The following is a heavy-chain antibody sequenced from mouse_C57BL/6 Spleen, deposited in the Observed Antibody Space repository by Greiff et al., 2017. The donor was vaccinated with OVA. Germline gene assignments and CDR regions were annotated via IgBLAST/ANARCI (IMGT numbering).Heavy chain of an antibody. J-gene: IGHJ1*03. CDR1: GFTFSDYY. D-gene: IGHD1-1*01. CDR3: ARWIYYYGSSYWYFDV. Sequence: EVKVVESEGGLVQPGSSMKLSCTASGFTFSDYYMAWVRQVPEKGLEWVANINYDGSSTYYLDSLKSRFIISRDNAKNILYLQMSSLKSEDTATYYCARWIYYYGSSYWYFDVWGTGTTVTVSS. CDR2: INYDGSST. V-gene: IGHV5-16*01.